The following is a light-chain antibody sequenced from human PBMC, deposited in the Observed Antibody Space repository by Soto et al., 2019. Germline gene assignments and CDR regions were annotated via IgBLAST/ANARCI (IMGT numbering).Light chain of an antibody. J-gene: IGKJ2*01. CDR1: QGIATS. CDR3: QQSAALPYT. Sequence: DIQMTQFPSSVSASVGDRVTITCRASQGIATSLGWYRQKPGKAPSLLISFASTFRSGVPSRFSGSGSGINFPLTISSLQPADFATYYCQQSAALPYTFGQGTKVQIK. CDR2: FAS. V-gene: IGKV1-12*01.